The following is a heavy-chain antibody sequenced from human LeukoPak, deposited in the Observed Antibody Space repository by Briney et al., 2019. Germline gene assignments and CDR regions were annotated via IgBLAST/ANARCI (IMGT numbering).Heavy chain of an antibody. CDR2: INAGNGNT. Sequence: APVKVSCKASGYTFTSYAMHWVRQAPGQRLEWMGWINAGNGNTKYSQKFQGRVTITRDTSASTAYMELSSLRSEDTAVYYCARDLVPKGWFDPWGQGTLVTVSS. CDR1: GYTFTSYA. V-gene: IGHV1-3*01. J-gene: IGHJ5*02. D-gene: IGHD2-8*02. CDR3: ARDLVPKGWFDP.